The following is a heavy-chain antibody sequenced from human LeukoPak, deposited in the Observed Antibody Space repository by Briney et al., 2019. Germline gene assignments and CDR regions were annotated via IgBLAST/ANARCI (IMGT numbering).Heavy chain of an antibody. CDR1: GYSISSGYY. V-gene: IGHV4-38-2*02. CDR2: IYHSGST. Sequence: SETLSLTCTVSGYSISSGYYWGWIRQPPGKGLEWIGSIYHSGSTYYNPSLKSRVTISVDTSKNQFSLKLSSVTAADTAVYYCARDSEGSSSIDYWGQGTLVTVSS. J-gene: IGHJ4*02. CDR3: ARDSEGSSSIDY. D-gene: IGHD6-6*01.